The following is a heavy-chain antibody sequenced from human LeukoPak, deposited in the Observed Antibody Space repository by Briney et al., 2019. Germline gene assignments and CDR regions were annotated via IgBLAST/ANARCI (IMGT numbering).Heavy chain of an antibody. CDR2: INHSGST. V-gene: IGHV4-34*01. D-gene: IGHD6-19*01. CDR3: AISSPGIAVAGSNWYFDL. J-gene: IGHJ2*01. Sequence: SETLSLTCAVYGGSLSGYRWSWIRQAPGKGLEWIGEINHSGSTNYNPSLKSRVTISVDTSKNQFSLKLSSVTAADTAVYYCAISSPGIAVAGSNWYFDLWGRGTLVTVSS. CDR1: GGSLSGYR.